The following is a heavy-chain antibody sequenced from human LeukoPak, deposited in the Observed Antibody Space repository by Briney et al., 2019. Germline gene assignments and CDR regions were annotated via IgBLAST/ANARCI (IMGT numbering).Heavy chain of an antibody. J-gene: IGHJ5*02. CDR2: IHYSGST. CDR3: ARVGTAGFDP. D-gene: IGHD1-14*01. CDR1: GGSISSYY. V-gene: IGHV4-59*01. Sequence: PSETLSLTCTVSGGSISSYYWSWIRQPPGKGLEWIGYIHYSGSTNYNPSLKSRVTISVDTSKNQFSLTLSSVTAADTAVYYCARVGTAGFDPWGQGTLVTVSS.